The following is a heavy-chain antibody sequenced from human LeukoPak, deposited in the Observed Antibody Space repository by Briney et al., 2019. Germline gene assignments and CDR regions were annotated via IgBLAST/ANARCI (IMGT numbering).Heavy chain of an antibody. J-gene: IGHJ3*02. D-gene: IGHD3-22*01. Sequence: GGSLRLSCAASGFTFSSYGMHWVRQAPGKGLEWVAFIRYDGSNKYYADSVKGRFTISRDNSKNTLYLQMNSLRAEDTAVYYCARVDDSSERDAFDIWGQGTMVTVSS. CDR3: ARVDDSSERDAFDI. CDR1: GFTFSSYG. CDR2: IRYDGSNK. V-gene: IGHV3-30*02.